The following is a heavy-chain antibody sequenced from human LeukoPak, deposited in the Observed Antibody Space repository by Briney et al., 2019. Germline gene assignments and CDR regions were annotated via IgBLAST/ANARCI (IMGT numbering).Heavy chain of an antibody. J-gene: IGHJ4*02. Sequence: GGSLRLSCAASGFTVSSNYMSWVRQAPGKGLEWVSVIYSGGSTYYADSVKGRFTISRDNSKNTLYLQMNSLRAEDTAVYYCARGIHGSGSYGDYWGQGTLVTVSS. CDR1: GFTVSSNY. CDR2: IYSGGST. V-gene: IGHV3-66*01. D-gene: IGHD3-10*01. CDR3: ARGIHGSGSYGDY.